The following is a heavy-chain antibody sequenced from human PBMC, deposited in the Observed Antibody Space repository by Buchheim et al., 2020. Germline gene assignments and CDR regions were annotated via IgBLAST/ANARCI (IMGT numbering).Heavy chain of an antibody. CDR1: GFTFSNFA. D-gene: IGHD1-26*01. CDR3: AKDFWEREYSHRPFED. Sequence: EVQLLESGGGLIQPGGTLRLSCAASGFTFSNFALSWVRQTPGKGLEWVSSISGSGASSDYSDSVKGRFTISRGSFKQMLFLQLNSLRVDDTAVYYCAKDFWEREYSHRPFEDWGRGT. J-gene: IGHJ4*02. CDR2: ISGSGASS. V-gene: IGHV3-23*01.